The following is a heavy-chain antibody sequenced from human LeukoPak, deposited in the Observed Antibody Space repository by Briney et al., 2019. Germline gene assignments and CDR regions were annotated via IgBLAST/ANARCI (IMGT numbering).Heavy chain of an antibody. D-gene: IGHD2/OR15-2a*01. J-gene: IGHJ6*02. V-gene: IGHV4-61*01. CDR2: IYYSGST. Sequence: PSETLSLTCTVSGGSVSSGSYYWSWIRQPPGKGLEWIGYIYYSGSTNYNPSLKSQVTISVDTSKNQFSLKLSSVTAADTAVYYCARDSKARDYYYYGMDVWGQGTTVTVSS. CDR3: ARDSKARDYYYYGMDV. CDR1: GGSVSSGSYY.